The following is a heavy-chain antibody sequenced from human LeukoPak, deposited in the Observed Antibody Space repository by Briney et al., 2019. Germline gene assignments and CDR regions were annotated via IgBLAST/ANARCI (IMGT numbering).Heavy chain of an antibody. CDR3: ARDGGRWFGEGWFDP. CDR1: GFTFSLYT. CDR2: ISDTSTFI. Sequence: GGSLRLSCAASGFTFSLYTMNWVRQAPGKGLEWVSSISDTSTFIDYSDSVKGRFTISRDNAKKSLYLQMNSLRVEDTAIYYCARDGGRWFGEGWFDPWGQGTLVSVSS. D-gene: IGHD3-10*01. V-gene: IGHV3-21*01. J-gene: IGHJ5*02.